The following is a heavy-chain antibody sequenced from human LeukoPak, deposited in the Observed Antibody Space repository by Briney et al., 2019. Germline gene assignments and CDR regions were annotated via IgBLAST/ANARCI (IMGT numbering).Heavy chain of an antibody. CDR1: GFIFDDYA. Sequence: PGGSLRLSCTASGFIFDDYAMHWVRQAPGKGLEWVSGISWRSGSIEYADSVEGRFTISRDNAKNPLYLQMDNLRAEDTAFYYCARGVGGFFSTYNWFDPWGQGTLVTVSS. J-gene: IGHJ5*02. CDR3: ARGVGGFFSTYNWFDP. D-gene: IGHD2-15*01. V-gene: IGHV3-9*01. CDR2: ISWRSGSI.